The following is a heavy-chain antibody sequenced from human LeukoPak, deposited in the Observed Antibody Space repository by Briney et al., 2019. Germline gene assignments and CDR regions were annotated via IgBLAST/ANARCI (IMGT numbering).Heavy chain of an antibody. V-gene: IGHV1-18*04. CDR3: ARAARYCSSTSCFAGIYYFDF. Sequence: ASLKVSCKASGYTFTSFGITWVRQAPGPGLEWRGWISSSNGNTNYAQNLPGTVTMTTDTSTSTAYMELRSLSSDDTAVYYCARAARYCSSTSCFAGIYYFDFWGQGTLVTVSS. CDR2: ISSSNGNT. D-gene: IGHD2-2*01. CDR1: GYTFTSFG. J-gene: IGHJ4*02.